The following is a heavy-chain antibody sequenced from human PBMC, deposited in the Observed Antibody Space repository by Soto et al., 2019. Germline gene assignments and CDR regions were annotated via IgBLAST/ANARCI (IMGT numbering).Heavy chain of an antibody. J-gene: IGHJ4*02. V-gene: IGHV4-59*08. D-gene: IGHD4-17*01. Sequence: PSETLSLTCTVSGGSISRNYWSWIRQPPGKGLEWIGYIYYRESTNYNPSLKSRATISVDTSNKHLSLHLSSVTAADTAVYYCARQKVSRFYGEVDFFDFWGLGTLVTVSS. CDR1: GGSISRNY. CDR2: IYYREST. CDR3: ARQKVSRFYGEVDFFDF.